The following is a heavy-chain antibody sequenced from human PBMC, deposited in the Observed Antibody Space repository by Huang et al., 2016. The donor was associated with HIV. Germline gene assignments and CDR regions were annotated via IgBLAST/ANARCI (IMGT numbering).Heavy chain of an antibody. CDR3: AREETRITMVILVSTTTDVFDI. Sequence: QLQLVESGGGVVQPGRSLRLSCAASGFTFSSYAMHWVRQAPGKGRERGAVISYDGRKEYLAGSVRGRFTISRDNSKNTLYLQMNRLRAEDTAIYYCAREETRITMVILVSTTTDVFDIWGQGTMVTVSS. CDR2: ISYDGRKE. J-gene: IGHJ3*02. V-gene: IGHV3-30*04. CDR1: GFTFSSYA. D-gene: IGHD3-22*01.